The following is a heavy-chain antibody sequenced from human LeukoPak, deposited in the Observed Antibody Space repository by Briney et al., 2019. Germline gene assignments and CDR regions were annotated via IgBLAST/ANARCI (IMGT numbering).Heavy chain of an antibody. D-gene: IGHD3-9*01. Sequence: AGSLRLSCAASGFTFSSYAMSWVRQPPGKGLEWVSAISGSGGSTYYADFVKGRFTISRDNSKNTLYLQMNSLRAEDTAVYYCAKAGYDILTGYYVWGQGTLVTVSS. V-gene: IGHV3-23*01. CDR1: GFTFSSYA. CDR2: ISGSGGST. J-gene: IGHJ4*02. CDR3: AKAGYDILTGYYV.